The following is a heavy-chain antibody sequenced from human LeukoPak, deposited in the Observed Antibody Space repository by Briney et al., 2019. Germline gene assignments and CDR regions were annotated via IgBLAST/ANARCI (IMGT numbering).Heavy chain of an antibody. CDR2: ISSRSSYI. D-gene: IGHD3-16*01. Sequence: GGSLRLSCAASGFTFSSYSMNWVRQAPGKGLEWVSSISSRSSYIYYADSVKGRFTISRDNAKNSLYLQMNSLRAEDTAVYYCAREGVDRRGVYYYYMDVWGKGTTVTISS. V-gene: IGHV3-21*01. J-gene: IGHJ6*03. CDR3: AREGVDRRGVYYYYMDV. CDR1: GFTFSSYS.